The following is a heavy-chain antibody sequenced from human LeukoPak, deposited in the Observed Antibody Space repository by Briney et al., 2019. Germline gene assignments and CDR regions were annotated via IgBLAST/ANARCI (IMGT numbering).Heavy chain of an antibody. Sequence: GGSPRLSCAASGFTVSSYSMNWVRQAPGKGLEWVSYISSSSTIYYADSVKGRFTISRDNAKNSLYLQMNSLRAEDTAVYYCAELGITMIGGVWGKGTTVTISS. V-gene: IGHV3-48*01. J-gene: IGHJ6*04. CDR1: GFTVSSYS. CDR2: ISSSSTI. CDR3: AELGITMIGGV. D-gene: IGHD3-10*02.